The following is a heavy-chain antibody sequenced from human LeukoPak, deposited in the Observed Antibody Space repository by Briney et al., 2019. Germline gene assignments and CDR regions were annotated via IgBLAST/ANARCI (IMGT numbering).Heavy chain of an antibody. D-gene: IGHD2-2*02. J-gene: IGHJ5*02. CDR1: GYTFTSYD. CDR2: MNPNSGNT. V-gene: IGHV1-8*01. Sequence: ASVKVSCKASGYTFTSYDINWVRQATGQGLEWMGWMNPNSGNTGYAQKFQGRVTVTRNTSISTAYMELSSLRSEDTAVYYCARGGGYCSSTSCYNLWHNWFDPWGQGTLVTVSS. CDR3: ARGGGYCSSTSCYNLWHNWFDP.